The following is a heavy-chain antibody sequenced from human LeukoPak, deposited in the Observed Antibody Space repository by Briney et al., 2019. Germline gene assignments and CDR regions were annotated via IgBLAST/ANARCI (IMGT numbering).Heavy chain of an antibody. D-gene: IGHD3-10*01. V-gene: IGHV3-21*01. J-gene: IGHJ4*02. CDR3: AKEGEWFGELVFDY. CDR2: ISSSSSYI. Sequence: KSGGSLRLSCAASGFTFSSYSMNWVRQAPGKGLEWVSSISSSSSYIYYADSVKGRFTISRDNAKNSLYLQMNSLRAEDTAVYYCAKEGEWFGELVFDYWGQGTLVTVSS. CDR1: GFTFSSYS.